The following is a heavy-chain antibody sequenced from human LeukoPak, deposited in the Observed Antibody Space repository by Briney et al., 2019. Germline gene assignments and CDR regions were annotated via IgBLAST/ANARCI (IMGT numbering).Heavy chain of an antibody. Sequence: PGGSLRLSCAASGFTFSSYSMNGVRQAPGEGLEWVSYICISSSTTYYTDSVKVRYTISRDNSKNTLYLQMNSLRAEDKAVYYCERDRGSHFPVSNFDYWGQGTLVTVSS. D-gene: IGHD2/OR15-2a*01. CDR2: ICISSSTT. CDR1: GFTFSSYS. J-gene: IGHJ4*02. V-gene: IGHV3-48*01. CDR3: ERDRGSHFPVSNFDY.